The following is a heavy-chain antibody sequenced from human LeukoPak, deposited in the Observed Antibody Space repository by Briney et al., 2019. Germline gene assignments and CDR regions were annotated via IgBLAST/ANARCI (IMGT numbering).Heavy chain of an antibody. CDR3: ANRVVVIRVILVGFHKEAYYFDS. Sequence: GGSLRLSCAVSGITLSNYGMSWVRQAPGKGLEWVAGISDSGGRTNYADFVKGGFTISRDNTKKTLYLQMNILSAEATADYCVANRVVVIRVILVGFHKEAYYFDSWGQGALVSVSS. CDR1: GITLSNYG. D-gene: IGHD3-22*01. CDR2: ISDSGGRT. J-gene: IGHJ4*02. V-gene: IGHV3-23*01.